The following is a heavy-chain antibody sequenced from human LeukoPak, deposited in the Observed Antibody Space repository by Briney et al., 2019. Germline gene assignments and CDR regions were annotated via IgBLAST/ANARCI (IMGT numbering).Heavy chain of an antibody. J-gene: IGHJ6*04. CDR2: IIPIFGTA. CDR1: GGTFSSYA. D-gene: IGHD3-10*01. CDR3: ASAGGGDPYYYGSGSYFYYYGMDV. Sequence: ASVKVSCKASGGTFSSYAISWVRQAPGQGLEWMGGIIPIFGTANYAQKFQGRVTITADKSTSTAYMELSSLRSEDTAVYYCASAGGGDPYYYGSGSYFYYYGMDVWGKGTTVTVFS. V-gene: IGHV1-69*06.